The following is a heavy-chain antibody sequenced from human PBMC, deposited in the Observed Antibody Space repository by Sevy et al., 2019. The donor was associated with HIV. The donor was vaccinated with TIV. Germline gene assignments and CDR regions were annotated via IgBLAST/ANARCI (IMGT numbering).Heavy chain of an antibody. CDR1: QFNFDTYA. CDR3: ATNMVLAGAYDSYFNF. CDR2: IWYDGSSK. Sequence: GGSLRLSCVASQFNFDTYAIHWVRQAPGKGLEWVAMIWYDGSSKDYAESVKGRFAISRDNSQNTPCLQMNSLRAEDTGVYYCATNMVLAGAYDSYFNFWGQGSLVTVSS. J-gene: IGHJ4*02. V-gene: IGHV3-33*01. D-gene: IGHD3-10*01.